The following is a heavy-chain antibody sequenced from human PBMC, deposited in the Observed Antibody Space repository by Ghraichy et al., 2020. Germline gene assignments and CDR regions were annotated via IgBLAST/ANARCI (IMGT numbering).Heavy chain of an antibody. CDR2: FSHSGTT. V-gene: IGHV4-38-2*02. Sequence: GSLRLSCTVSGYSISRGYYWGWIRQPPGKGLEWIGSFSHSGTTYYNPALKSRVTISVDTSKNQFSLNMSSVTAADTAVYYCARVIALAVLYFDYWGQGILVTVSS. CDR3: ARVIALAVLYFDY. CDR1: GYSISRGYY. J-gene: IGHJ4*02. D-gene: IGHD6-19*01.